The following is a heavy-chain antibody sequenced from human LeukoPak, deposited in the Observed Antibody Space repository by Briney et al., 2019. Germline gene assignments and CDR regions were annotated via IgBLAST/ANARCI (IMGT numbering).Heavy chain of an antibody. Sequence: PGGSLRLSCAASGFTFSSHAMSWVRQDAGKGLEWVSTISDSGVSTYYADSVKGRFTISRDNSKNTLYMQMNSLRAGDTAVYYCAKDLSSSGFRIDYWGQGTLVTVSS. D-gene: IGHD6-19*01. V-gene: IGHV3-23*01. CDR1: GFTFSSHA. CDR3: AKDLSSSGFRIDY. J-gene: IGHJ4*02. CDR2: ISDSGVST.